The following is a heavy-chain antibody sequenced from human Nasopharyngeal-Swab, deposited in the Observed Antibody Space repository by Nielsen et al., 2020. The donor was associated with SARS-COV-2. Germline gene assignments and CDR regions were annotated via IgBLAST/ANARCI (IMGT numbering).Heavy chain of an antibody. CDR3: AREGGNWFDP. Sequence: GESLKLSCASSGFTFRSYALPWVRQAPGKGLECVAVISYDGSNKYYADSVKGRFTISRDNSKNTLYLQMNSLRAEDTAVYYCAREGGNWFDPWGQGTLVTVSS. J-gene: IGHJ5*02. CDR2: ISYDGSNK. D-gene: IGHD3-16*01. CDR1: GFTFRSYA. V-gene: IGHV3-30-3*01.